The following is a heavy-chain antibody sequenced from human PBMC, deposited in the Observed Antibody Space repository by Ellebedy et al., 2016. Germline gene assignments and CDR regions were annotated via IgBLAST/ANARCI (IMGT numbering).Heavy chain of an antibody. CDR2: LSGIDGST. CDR1: GLTFSSHV. J-gene: IGHJ3*02. Sequence: GESLKISCAASGLTFSSHVVTWVRQAPGKGLEWVSTLSGIDGSTYYADSVKGRFTISRDSSRNTLYLQMNRLRAEDTAVYFCAREGYSSGRCGAFDIWGQGTMVTVSS. CDR3: AREGYSSGRCGAFDI. V-gene: IGHV3-23*01. D-gene: IGHD6-19*01.